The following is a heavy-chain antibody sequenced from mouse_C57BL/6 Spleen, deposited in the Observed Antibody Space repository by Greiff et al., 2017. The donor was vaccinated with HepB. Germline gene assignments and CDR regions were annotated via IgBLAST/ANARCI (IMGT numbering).Heavy chain of an antibody. CDR3: ARLVAPHYYAMDY. Sequence: VQLQQSGAELVKPGASVKMSCKASGYTFTSYWITWVKQRPGQGLEWIGDIYPGSGSTNYNEKFKSKATLTVDTSSSTAYMQLSSLTSEDSAVYYCARLVAPHYYAMDYWGQGTSVTVSS. CDR1: GYTFTSYW. V-gene: IGHV1-55*01. CDR2: IYPGSGST. J-gene: IGHJ4*01. D-gene: IGHD1-1*01.